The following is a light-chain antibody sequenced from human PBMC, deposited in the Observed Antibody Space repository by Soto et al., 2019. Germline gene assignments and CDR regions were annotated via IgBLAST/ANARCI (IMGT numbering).Light chain of an antibody. J-gene: IGKJ3*01. CDR3: QQYGSSPLFT. CDR2: DTS. Sequence: EVVMTQSPATLSVSPGEGVTLSCRASQGIGDTLAWYQHKPGQTPRLLIYDTSSRAAGIPDRFSGSGSGTDFTLTVSRLEPEDFAVYYCQQYGSSPLFTFGPGTKVDIK. V-gene: IGKV3-20*01. CDR1: QGIGDT.